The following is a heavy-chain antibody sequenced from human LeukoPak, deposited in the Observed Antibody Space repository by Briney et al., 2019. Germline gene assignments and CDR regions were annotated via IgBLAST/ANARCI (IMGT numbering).Heavy chain of an antibody. CDR1: GFTFSSYA. CDR3: ARDRAVVVAALYYYYYGMDV. V-gene: IGHV3-30*04. J-gene: IGHJ6*04. Sequence: GGSLRLSCAASGFTFSSYAMHWVRQAPGKGLEWVAVISYDGSNEYYADSVKGRFTISRDNSKNTLYLQMNSLRAEDTAVYYCARDRAVVVAALYYYYYGMDVWGKGTTVTVSS. D-gene: IGHD2-15*01. CDR2: ISYDGSNE.